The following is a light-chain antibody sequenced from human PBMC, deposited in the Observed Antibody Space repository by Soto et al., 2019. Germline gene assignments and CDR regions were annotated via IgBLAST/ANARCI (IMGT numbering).Light chain of an antibody. J-gene: IGKJ1*01. CDR2: GAS. V-gene: IGKV3-15*01. CDR3: QQYNNWPPDRT. CDR1: QSVGSN. Sequence: EIVMTQSPATLSVYQGERATLSCRASQSVGSNLAWYQQKPGQAPRLLIYGASTRATGIPARFSGSGSGTEFTLTISSLQSEDFAIYFCQQYNNWPPDRTFGQGTKVEIK.